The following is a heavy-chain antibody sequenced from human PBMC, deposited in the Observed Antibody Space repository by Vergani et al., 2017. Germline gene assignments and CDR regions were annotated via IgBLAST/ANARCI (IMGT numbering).Heavy chain of an antibody. J-gene: IGHJ3*02. CDR3: ATFLWGAGWPYTSSSWSCRDAFDI. Sequence: EVQLVQSGAEVKKPGESLKISCKGSGYSFTSYWIDWVRQMPGKGLEWMGIIYPGDSDTRYSPSFQGQVTISADKSISTAYLQWSSLKASDTAMYYCATFLWGAGWPYTSSSWSCRDAFDIWGQGTMVTVSS. V-gene: IGHV5-51*01. CDR2: IYPGDSDT. D-gene: IGHD6-13*01. CDR1: GYSFTSYW.